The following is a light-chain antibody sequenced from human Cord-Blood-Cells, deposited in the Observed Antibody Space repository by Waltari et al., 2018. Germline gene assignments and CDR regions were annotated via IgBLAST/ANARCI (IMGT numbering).Light chain of an antibody. CDR1: QSISSY. J-gene: IGKJ4*01. Sequence: DLQMPQYPSSLSASVGDRVTITCRASQSISSYLNWYQQKPGKAPKLLIYAASSLQSGVPSRFSGSGSGTDFTLTISSLQPEDFATCCWQQSYSTPLTFGGGTKVEVK. CDR2: AAS. CDR3: QQSYSTPLT. V-gene: IGKV1-39*01.